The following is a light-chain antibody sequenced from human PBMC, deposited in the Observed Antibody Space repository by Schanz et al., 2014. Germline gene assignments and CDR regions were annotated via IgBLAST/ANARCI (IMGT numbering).Light chain of an antibody. CDR1: SSDVGGYNY. Sequence: QSALTQPASVSGSPGQSITISCTGTSSDVGGYNYVSWYQQHPGSAPKLLIYEDNNRPSGVSHRFSGSKSGTTASLTISDLQAEDEADYYCSSFTSSSSCLFGGGTKLTVL. J-gene: IGLJ2*01. V-gene: IGLV2-14*01. CDR3: SSFTSSSSCL. CDR2: EDN.